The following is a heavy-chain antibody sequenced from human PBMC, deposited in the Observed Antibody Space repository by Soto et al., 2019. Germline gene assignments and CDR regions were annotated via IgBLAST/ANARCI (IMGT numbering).Heavy chain of an antibody. Sequence: QVQLQESGPGLVKPSQTLSLTCTVSGGSFSSGAYHWSWVRQHPGQGLEWIASISYRGSTYSNPSLKSRLSMSVDTSKNHFSLNLTSVTAAATAVYHCARMSATGTRWFDPWGQGTLVTVSS. J-gene: IGHJ5*02. CDR3: ARMSATGTRWFDP. CDR1: GGSFSSGAYH. D-gene: IGHD6-13*01. CDR2: ISYRGST. V-gene: IGHV4-31*03.